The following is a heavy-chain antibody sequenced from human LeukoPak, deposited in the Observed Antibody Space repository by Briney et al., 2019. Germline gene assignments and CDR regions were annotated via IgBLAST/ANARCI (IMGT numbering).Heavy chain of an antibody. CDR2: IYYSGST. Sequence: PSETLSLTCTVSGGSISSYYWSWIRQPPGKGLEWIGYIYYSGSTNYNPSLKSRVTISVDTSKNQFSLKLSSVTAADTAVYYCARGYCSGGSCYYFDYWGQGTLVTVSS. V-gene: IGHV4-59*01. CDR3: ARGYCSGGSCYYFDY. D-gene: IGHD2-15*01. CDR1: GGSISSYY. J-gene: IGHJ4*02.